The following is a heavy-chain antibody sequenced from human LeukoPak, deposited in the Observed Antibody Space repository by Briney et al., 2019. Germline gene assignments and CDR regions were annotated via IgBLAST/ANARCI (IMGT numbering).Heavy chain of an antibody. D-gene: IGHD3-10*01. CDR2: INHSGST. CDR1: GGSFSGYY. Sequence: PSETLSLTCAVYGGSFSGYYWSWIRQPPGKGLEWIGEINHSGSTNYNPSLKSRVTISVDTSKNQFSLKLSSVTAADTAVYYCARQKPVVLWFGGHPFDYWGQGTLVTVSS. V-gene: IGHV4-34*01. J-gene: IGHJ4*02. CDR3: ARQKPVVLWFGGHPFDY.